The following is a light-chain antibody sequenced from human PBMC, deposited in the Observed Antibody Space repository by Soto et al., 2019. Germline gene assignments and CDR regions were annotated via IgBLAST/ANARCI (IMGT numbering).Light chain of an antibody. J-gene: IGKJ4*01. Sequence: DVVMTQSPLSLPVTLAQPASISCRSSQSLIYSDENTYLNWFHQRPGQSPRRLIYKVSEWDSGGADRFSGRGSGTDFTLKISRVEAEDVGVFYCLHCTHWPPLTFGGGTKVEIK. CDR2: KVS. V-gene: IGKV2D-30*01. CDR3: LHCTHWPPLT. CDR1: QSLIYSDENTY.